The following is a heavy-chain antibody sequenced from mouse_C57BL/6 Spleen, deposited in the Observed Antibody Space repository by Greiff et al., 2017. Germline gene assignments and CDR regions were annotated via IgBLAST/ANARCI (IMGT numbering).Heavy chain of an antibody. D-gene: IGHD1-1*01. J-gene: IGHJ1*03. Sequence: QVHVKQSGAELVKPGASVKMSCKASGYTFTTYPIEWMKQNHGKSLEWIGNFHPYNDDTKYNEKFKGKATLTVEKSSSTVYLELSRLTSDDSAVYYCARLDYYGWYFDVWGTGTTVTVSS. CDR3: ARLDYYGWYFDV. CDR2: FHPYNDDT. V-gene: IGHV1-47*01. CDR1: GYTFTTYP.